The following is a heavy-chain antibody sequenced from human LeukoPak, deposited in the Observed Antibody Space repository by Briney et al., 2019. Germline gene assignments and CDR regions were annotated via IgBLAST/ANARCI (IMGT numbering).Heavy chain of an antibody. J-gene: IGHJ4*02. Sequence: GGSLRLSCAASGFTFSSYAMSWVRQAPGKGLEWVSGVSGSGGSTYYADSVKGRFTISRDNFKNTLYLQMNSLRAEDTAVYYCAKDLDIVATITGNWGQGTLVTVSS. D-gene: IGHD5-12*01. CDR2: VSGSGGST. CDR1: GFTFSSYA. CDR3: AKDLDIVATITGN. V-gene: IGHV3-23*01.